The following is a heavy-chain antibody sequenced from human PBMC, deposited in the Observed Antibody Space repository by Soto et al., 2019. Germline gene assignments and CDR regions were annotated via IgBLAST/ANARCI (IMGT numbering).Heavy chain of an antibody. J-gene: IGHJ3*02. V-gene: IGHV3-9*01. CDR3: ARLYYDFWSGPHDAFDI. D-gene: IGHD3-3*01. CDR2: ISWNSGSI. CDR1: GFTFDDYA. Sequence: SLRLSCAASGFTFDDYAMHWVRQAPGKGLEWVSGISWNSGSIGYADYVKGRFTISRDNAKNSLYLQMNSLRAEDTALYYCARLYYDFWSGPHDAFDIWGQGTMVTVSS.